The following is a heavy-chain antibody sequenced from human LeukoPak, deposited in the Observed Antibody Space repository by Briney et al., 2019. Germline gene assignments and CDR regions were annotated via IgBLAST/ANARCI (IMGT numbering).Heavy chain of an antibody. D-gene: IGHD3-3*01. J-gene: IGHJ4*02. CDR3: ARAGIFGVVIQYYFYY. CDR2: INWNGGSK. Sequence: GGSLRLSCAASGFTFDDYGMSWVRQAPGKGLEWVSGINWNGGSKGYADSVKGRFTIARENAKNSLYLQINSLRAEDTALDYCARAGIFGVVIQYYFYYWGQGTLVSVSS. V-gene: IGHV3-20*04. CDR1: GFTFDDYG.